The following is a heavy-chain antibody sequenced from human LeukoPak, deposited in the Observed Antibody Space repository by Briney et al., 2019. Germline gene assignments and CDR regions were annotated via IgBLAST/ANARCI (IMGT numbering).Heavy chain of an antibody. D-gene: IGHD3-22*01. V-gene: IGHV1-2*02. J-gene: IGHJ4*02. CDR3: ARDRTYYYDSSGSGFDY. Sequence: ASVKVSCKASGYTFTGYYIHWVRQAPGQGLEWMGWINPNSGGTNYAQKFQGRVTMTRDTSISTAYMELSRLRSDDTAVYYCARDRTYYYDSSGSGFDYWGQGTLVTVSS. CDR2: INPNSGGT. CDR1: GYTFTGYY.